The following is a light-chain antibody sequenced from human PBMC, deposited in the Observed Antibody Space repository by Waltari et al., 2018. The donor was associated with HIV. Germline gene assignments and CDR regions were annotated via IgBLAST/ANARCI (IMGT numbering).Light chain of an antibody. J-gene: IGKJ2*01. V-gene: IGKV3-20*01. CDR1: QSLSSTY. CDR2: GAS. CDR3: QHYDTSSYT. Sequence: EVVLTQSPDTLSLSPGEKGTLSCTASQSLSSTYLAWYQQKPGQAPRLLIYGASNRDSGVPDRCSGSGSRTYFTLTISRLEPEDFAVYYCQHYDTSSYTFGQGT.